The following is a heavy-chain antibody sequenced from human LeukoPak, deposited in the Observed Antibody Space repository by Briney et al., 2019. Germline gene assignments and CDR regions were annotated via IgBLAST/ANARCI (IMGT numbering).Heavy chain of an antibody. Sequence: PGASVKVSCKASGYTFTGYYMHWVRQAPGQGLEWMGWINPNSGGTNYAQKFQGRGTMTRDTSISTAYMELSRLRSDDTAVYYCARAATSDYGDYSWFDPWGQGTLVTVSS. D-gene: IGHD4-17*01. V-gene: IGHV1-2*02. CDR1: GYTFTGYY. CDR3: ARAATSDYGDYSWFDP. J-gene: IGHJ5*02. CDR2: INPNSGGT.